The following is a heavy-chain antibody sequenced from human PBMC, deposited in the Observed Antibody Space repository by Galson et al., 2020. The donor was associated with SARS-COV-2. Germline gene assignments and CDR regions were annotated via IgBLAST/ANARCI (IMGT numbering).Heavy chain of an antibody. CDR1: GFTFDDYA. D-gene: IGHD2-2*01. Sequence: GGSLRLSCAASGFTFDDYAMHWVRQAPGKGLEWVSGISWNSGSIGYADSVKGRFTISRDNAKNSLYLQMNSLRAEDTALYYCAKVAGCSSTSCDAFDIWGQGTMVTVSS. V-gene: IGHV3-9*01. CDR3: AKVAGCSSTSCDAFDI. CDR2: ISWNSGSI. J-gene: IGHJ3*02.